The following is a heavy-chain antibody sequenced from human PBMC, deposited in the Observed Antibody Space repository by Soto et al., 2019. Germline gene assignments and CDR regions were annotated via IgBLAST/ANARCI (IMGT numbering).Heavy chain of an antibody. CDR2: IYYSGST. CDR3: ASIYSGWTFDC. J-gene: IGHJ4*02. V-gene: IGHV4-59*01. CDR1: GGSISRYY. Sequence: SETLSLTCTVSGGSISRYYWNLIRQSPGKGLEWIGYIYYSGSTNYNPSLKSRVTISEDTSKNQCSLKLPSVTAAATAVYYSASIYSGWTFDCWGQGSLVAVSS. D-gene: IGHD6-25*01.